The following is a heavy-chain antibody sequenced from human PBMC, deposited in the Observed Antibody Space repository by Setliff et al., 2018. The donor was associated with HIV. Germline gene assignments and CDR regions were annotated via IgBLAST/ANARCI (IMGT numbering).Heavy chain of an antibody. D-gene: IGHD3-22*01. CDR2: INPSGGST. CDR3: ARYDSSGYYPSNYYYGMDV. Sequence: ASVKVSCKASGYTFTGYYMHWVRQAPAQGLEWMGIINPSGGSTGYAQKLQGRVTMTTDTSTSTVYMELRSLRSDDTAVYYCARYDSSGYYPSNYYYGMDVWGQGTTVTVSS. V-gene: IGHV1-46*01. CDR1: GYTFTGYY. J-gene: IGHJ6*02.